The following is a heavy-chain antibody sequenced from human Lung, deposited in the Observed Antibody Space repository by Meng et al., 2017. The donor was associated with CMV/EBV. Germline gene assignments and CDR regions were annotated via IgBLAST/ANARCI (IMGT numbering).Heavy chain of an antibody. J-gene: IGHJ6*02. CDR1: GYTFTGYY. Sequence: ASLKVSCNASGYTFTGYYMHWVRQAPGQGLEWMGWINPNSGGTNYAQKFQGRVTMTRDTSISTAYMELSRLRSDDTAVYYCARGGGYSSSSAYGMDVWGQGTTVXVSS. V-gene: IGHV1-2*02. CDR3: ARGGGYSSSSAYGMDV. D-gene: IGHD6-6*01. CDR2: INPNSGGT.